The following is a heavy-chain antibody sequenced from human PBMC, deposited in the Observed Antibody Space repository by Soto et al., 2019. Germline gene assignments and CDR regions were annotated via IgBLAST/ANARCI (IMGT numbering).Heavy chain of an antibody. J-gene: IGHJ4*02. CDR3: ATGTIAVGGPFDY. D-gene: IGHD6-13*01. CDR1: GHTLSELS. CDR2: FDPEDGER. Sequence: ASVKVACKASGHTLSELSMHWVRQAPGKGLEWMGGFDPEDGERLYAQKLQGRVTVTEDTSTDTVYMELRSLRSEDTAVYYCATGTIAVGGPFDYWGQGTLGTVSS. V-gene: IGHV1-24*01.